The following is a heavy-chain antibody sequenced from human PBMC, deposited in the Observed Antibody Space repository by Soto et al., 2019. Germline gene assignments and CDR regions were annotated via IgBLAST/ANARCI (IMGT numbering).Heavy chain of an antibody. CDR2: ISYDGNTE. CDR3: AKNKGANYDFWSGPEY. J-gene: IGHJ4*02. V-gene: IGHV3-30*18. CDR1: GFTFSTYG. Sequence: QVQLVESGGGVVQPRRSLRLSCAASGFTFSTYGMHWVRQAPGKGLEWVAVISYDGNTEYYADSVKGRLTISRDNSKNTLYLQMSSLRAEDTAVYYCAKNKGANYDFWSGPEYWGQGTLVTVSS. D-gene: IGHD3-3*01.